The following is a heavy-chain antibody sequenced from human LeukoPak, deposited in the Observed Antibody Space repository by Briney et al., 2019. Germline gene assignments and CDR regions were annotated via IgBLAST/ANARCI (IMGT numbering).Heavy chain of an antibody. V-gene: IGHV3-23*01. CDR2: SSCSGGST. CDR3: AKAPMFWGSISFDY. D-gene: IGHD3-10*02. CDR1: GFCFSSYA. Sequence: PGGSLSLSCVASGFCFSSYAMSWVRQAAGKGREGVSTSSCSGGSTYYAASVTGLFTISRDNSKNTLYLQMNSLRAEDTAVYYCAKAPMFWGSISFDYWGQGTLGTVSS. J-gene: IGHJ4*02.